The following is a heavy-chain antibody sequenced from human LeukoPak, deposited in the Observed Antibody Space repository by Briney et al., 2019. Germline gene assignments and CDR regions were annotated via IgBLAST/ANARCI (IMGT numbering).Heavy chain of an antibody. CDR2: ISSSSSYI. D-gene: IGHD3-10*01. CDR3: ARDLGSGSSFDY. CDR1: GFTFSSYS. V-gene: IGHV3-21*01. Sequence: GGSLRLSCAASGFTFSSYSMNWVRQAPGKGLEWVSSISSSSSYIYYADSVKGRFTNSRDDAKNSLYLQMNSLRAEDTAVYYCARDLGSGSSFDYWGQGTLVTVSS. J-gene: IGHJ4*02.